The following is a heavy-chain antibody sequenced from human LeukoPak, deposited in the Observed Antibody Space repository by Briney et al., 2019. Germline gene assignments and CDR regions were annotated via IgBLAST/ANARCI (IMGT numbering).Heavy chain of an antibody. CDR2: IRYDGSDK. CDR3: AQVYGSASGESIRF. CDR1: GFTFSSYN. V-gene: IGHV3-30*02. Sequence: PGGSLRLSCAASGFTFSSYNMHWVRQAPGKGQEWVAHIRYDGSDKSYADSVKGRFTVSRDNSKNTLYLHMTSLRSEDTAVYYCAQVYGSASGESIRFWGQGTLVTVSS. J-gene: IGHJ4*02. D-gene: IGHD3-10*01.